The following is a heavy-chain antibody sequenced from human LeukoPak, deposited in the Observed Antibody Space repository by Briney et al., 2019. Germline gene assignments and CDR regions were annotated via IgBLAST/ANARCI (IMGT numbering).Heavy chain of an antibody. D-gene: IGHD3-22*01. CDR2: VYYSGTA. Sequence: SETLSLTCTVSGDSFSSGGFFWHWIRQLPGKGLEWIAYVYYSGTAYYNPSLKSRVSISVDASKNQFSLQLTSVTAADTAVYFCARGFYDGSAYFPFDFWGQGTLVSVSS. CDR3: ARGFYDGSAYFPFDF. CDR1: GDSFSSGGFF. J-gene: IGHJ4*02. V-gene: IGHV4-31*03.